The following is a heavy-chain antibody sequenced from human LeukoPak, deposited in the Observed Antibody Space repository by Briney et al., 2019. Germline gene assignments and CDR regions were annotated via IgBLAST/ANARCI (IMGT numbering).Heavy chain of an antibody. J-gene: IGHJ4*02. Sequence: ASVKVSCKASGYTFTGYYMHWVRQAPGQGLEWMGWINPNSGGTNYAQKFQGRVTMTRDTSISTAYMELSRLRSDDTAVYYCARRDAYGSSGYQFDYWGQGTLVTVSS. V-gene: IGHV1-2*02. CDR3: ARRDAYGSSGYQFDY. CDR1: GYTFTGYY. CDR2: INPNSGGT. D-gene: IGHD3-22*01.